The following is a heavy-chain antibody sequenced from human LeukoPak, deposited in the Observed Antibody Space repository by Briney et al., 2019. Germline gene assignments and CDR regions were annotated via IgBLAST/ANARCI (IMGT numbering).Heavy chain of an antibody. Sequence: PGGSLRLSCAASGFTFSSYGMHWVRQAPGKGLEWVAVIWYDGSNKYYADSVKGRFTISRDNSKNTLYLQMNSLRAEDTAVYYCARDRQGATGFDYWGQGTLVTVSS. J-gene: IGHJ4*02. V-gene: IGHV3-33*01. CDR2: IWYDGSNK. CDR3: ARDRQGATGFDY. D-gene: IGHD1-26*01. CDR1: GFTFSSYG.